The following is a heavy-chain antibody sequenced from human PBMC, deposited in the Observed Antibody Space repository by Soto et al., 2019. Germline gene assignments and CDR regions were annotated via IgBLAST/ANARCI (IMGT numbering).Heavy chain of an antibody. V-gene: IGHV1-69*13. CDR1: GGTFSSYA. CDR2: IIPIFGTA. J-gene: IGHJ6*02. Sequence: GASVKVSCKASGGTFSSYAISWVRQAPGQGLEWMGGIIPIFGTANYAQKFQGRVTITADESTSTAYMELSSLRSEDTAVYYRARKGGTTVTNYYYYHGMDVWGQGTTVTVSS. D-gene: IGHD4-17*01. CDR3: ARKGGTTVTNYYYYHGMDV.